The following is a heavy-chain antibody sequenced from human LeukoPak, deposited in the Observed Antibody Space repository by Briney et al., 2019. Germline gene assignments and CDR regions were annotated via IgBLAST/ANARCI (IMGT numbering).Heavy chain of an antibody. D-gene: IGHD1-7*01. CDR1: EYTFTSYY. CDR3: AGIHNWNYAIDY. V-gene: IGHV1-46*01. Sequence: GAAVKVSSTASEYTFTSYYVHWVRQPPGQGLEWMRIISPSGDSASYAQNFQGRVTMTRDTSTSTVYMELRSLRSEDTAVYYCAGIHNWNYAIDYWGQGTLVTVSS. J-gene: IGHJ4*02. CDR2: ISPSGDSA.